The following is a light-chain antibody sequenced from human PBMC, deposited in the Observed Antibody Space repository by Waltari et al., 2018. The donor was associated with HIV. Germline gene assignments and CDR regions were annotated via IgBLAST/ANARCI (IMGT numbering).Light chain of an antibody. J-gene: IGKJ2*01. CDR1: QRVSSSY. Sequence: EIVLTQSPSTLSLSQGERATLSCRASQRVSSSYLAWYQQKRGQAPRLIIYGASSRATSIPDRFSGSGSGTDFALTISRLEPEEFAVYYCQQYGIASGTVGQGTKLEIK. CDR3: QQYGIASGT. V-gene: IGKV3-20*01. CDR2: GAS.